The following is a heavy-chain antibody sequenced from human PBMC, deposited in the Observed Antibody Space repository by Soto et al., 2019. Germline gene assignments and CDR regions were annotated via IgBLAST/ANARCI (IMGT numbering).Heavy chain of an antibody. D-gene: IGHD6-25*01. CDR1: GFSASGNY. V-gene: IGHV3-53*01. J-gene: IGHJ4*02. CDR3: AAHSGSKRFFDY. CDR2: IYSGGTT. Sequence: PWGSLRLSCVDSGFSASGNYRSWVRQPPGKGLEWVSLIYSGGTTYYADSVKGRFTISRDNSKNTLYLQMNSLRAEDTAVYYCAAHSGSKRFFDYWGQGALVTVSS.